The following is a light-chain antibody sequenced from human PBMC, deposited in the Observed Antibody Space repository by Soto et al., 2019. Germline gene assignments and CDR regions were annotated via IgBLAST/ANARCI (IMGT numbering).Light chain of an antibody. Sequence: EIVVTQSPATLSLSPGERATLSCRTSQSVSSYFAWYQQKPGRAPRLLIYDASSRATGIPARFIGSGSGTDFTLTISSLEPEDFAVYCCQQRSNWPITFGQGTRLEIK. V-gene: IGKV3-11*01. CDR3: QQRSNWPIT. CDR2: DAS. CDR1: QSVSSY. J-gene: IGKJ5*01.